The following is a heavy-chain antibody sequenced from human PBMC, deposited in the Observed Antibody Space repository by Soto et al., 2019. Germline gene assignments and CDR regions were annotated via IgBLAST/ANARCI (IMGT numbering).Heavy chain of an antibody. D-gene: IGHD3-22*01. J-gene: IGHJ4*02. Sequence: SGGSLRLSCAASGFTFRTYAMHWVRQAPGKGLEWVSGISWNSGSIGYADSVKGRFTISRDNAKNSLYLQMNSLRAEDTALYYCAKDSYYDSSGSIDYWGQGTLVTVSS. V-gene: IGHV3-9*01. CDR1: GFTFRTYA. CDR3: AKDSYYDSSGSIDY. CDR2: ISWNSGSI.